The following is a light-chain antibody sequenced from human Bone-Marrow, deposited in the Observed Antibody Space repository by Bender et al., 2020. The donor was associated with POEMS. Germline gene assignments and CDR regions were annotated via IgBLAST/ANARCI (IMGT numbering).Light chain of an antibody. Sequence: QSALTQPASVSGSPGQSITISCTGTSSDVGGYNLVSWYQQHPGKAPKLMIYEVSKRSSGVSTRFSGSKSGNTASLTISGLQSEDEADYYCCSYAGSSTFVLFGGGTKLTVL. J-gene: IGLJ2*01. CDR1: SSDVGGYNL. V-gene: IGLV2-23*02. CDR2: EVS. CDR3: CSYAGSSTFVL.